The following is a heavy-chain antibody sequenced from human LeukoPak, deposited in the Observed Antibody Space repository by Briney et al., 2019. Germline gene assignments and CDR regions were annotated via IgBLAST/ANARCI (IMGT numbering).Heavy chain of an antibody. J-gene: IGHJ5*01. D-gene: IGHD5-18*01. Sequence: SETLSLTCAVYGGSFSGYYWSWIRQPPGKGLEWIGEINHSGSTNYNPSLKSRVTISVDTSKNQFSLKLSSVTAADTAVYSCPRPIQLWSPGTDSGAQGTLATASS. CDR2: INHSGST. CDR1: GGSFSGYY. CDR3: PRPIQLWSPGTDS. V-gene: IGHV4-34*01.